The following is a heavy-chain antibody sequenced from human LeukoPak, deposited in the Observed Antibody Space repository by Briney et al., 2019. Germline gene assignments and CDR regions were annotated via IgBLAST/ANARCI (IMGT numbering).Heavy chain of an antibody. Sequence: GGSLRLSCAASGFTFSSYAMSWVRQAPGKGLEWVSAIIGSGGSTYYADSVKGRFTISRDNSKNTLSLQMNSLRAEDTAVYYCAKDRDYYYDSSGYLAADYWGEGTLVTVSS. CDR3: AKDRDYYYDSSGYLAADY. CDR1: GFTFSSYA. J-gene: IGHJ4*02. CDR2: IIGSGGST. D-gene: IGHD3-22*01. V-gene: IGHV3-23*01.